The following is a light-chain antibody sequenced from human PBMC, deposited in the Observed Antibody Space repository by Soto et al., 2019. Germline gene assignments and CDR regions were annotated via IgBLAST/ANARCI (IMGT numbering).Light chain of an antibody. CDR1: QTISSY. J-gene: IGKJ1*01. CDR2: AAS. V-gene: IGKV1-39*01. CDR3: QQSSRTPRA. Sequence: DIQMTQSPASLSASVGDRVTITCRASQTISSYLNWYQKKPGKAPTLLIYAASTLQSGVPSRFSGSRSGTDFTLTISSLQPEDFASYYCQQSSRTPRAFGQGTKVDIK.